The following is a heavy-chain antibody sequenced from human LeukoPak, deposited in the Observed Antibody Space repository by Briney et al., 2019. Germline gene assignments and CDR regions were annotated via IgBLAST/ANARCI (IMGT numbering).Heavy chain of an antibody. V-gene: IGHV3-30*02. Sequence: GGSLRLSCAASGFTFSSYGMHWVRQAPGKGLEWVAFIRYDGSNKYYADSVKGRFTISRDNSKNTLYLQMNSLRVEDTAVYYCAKDRDWFRDVLRYFELDYWGQGTLVTVSS. J-gene: IGHJ4*02. CDR3: AKDRDWFRDVLRYFELDY. CDR2: IRYDGSNK. CDR1: GFTFSSYG. D-gene: IGHD3-9*01.